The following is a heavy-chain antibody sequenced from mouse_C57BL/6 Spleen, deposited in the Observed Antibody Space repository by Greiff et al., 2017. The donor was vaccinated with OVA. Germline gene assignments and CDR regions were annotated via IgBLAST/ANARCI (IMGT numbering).Heavy chain of an antibody. V-gene: IGHV14-4*01. CDR2: IDPENGDT. CDR1: GFNIKDDY. Sequence: EVQLQQSGAELVRPGASVKLSCTASGFNIKDDYMHWVKQRPEQGLEWIGWIDPENGDTEYASKFQGKATITADTSSNTAYLQLSSLTSEDTAVYYCTLITTVEVFAYWGQGTLVTVSA. J-gene: IGHJ3*01. D-gene: IGHD1-1*01. CDR3: TLITTVEVFAY.